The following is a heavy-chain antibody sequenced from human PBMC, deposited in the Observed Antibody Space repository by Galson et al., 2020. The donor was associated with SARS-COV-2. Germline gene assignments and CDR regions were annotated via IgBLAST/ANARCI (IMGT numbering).Heavy chain of an antibody. V-gene: IGHV1-69*13. J-gene: IGHJ6*03. CDR1: GGTFSTYA. CDR3: ARGGYGSGSYYKYYYYMDV. Sequence: SVKVSCKASGGTFSTYAISWVRQAPGQGLEWMGGIIPIFGTANYAQKFQGRVTITADESTGTAYMELSSLTSEDTAVYYCARGGYGSGSYYKYYYYMDVWGKGTTVTVSS. CDR2: IIPIFGTA. D-gene: IGHD3-10*01.